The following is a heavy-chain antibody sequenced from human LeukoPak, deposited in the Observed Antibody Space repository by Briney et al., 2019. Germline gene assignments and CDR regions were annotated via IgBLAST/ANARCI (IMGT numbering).Heavy chain of an antibody. D-gene: IGHD2-21*02. CDR1: GGSISTNNW. CDR2: MYHSGNT. V-gene: IGHV4-4*02. CDR3: ARDLGTAGRPNDN. Sequence: TSETLSLTCLVSGGSISTNNWWSWVRQSPGKGLEWIGEMYHSGNTNYNPSLKSRVIISVDKSKNQFSLKLPSVTAADTAVYFCARDLGTAGRPNDNWGQGILVTVSS. J-gene: IGHJ4*02.